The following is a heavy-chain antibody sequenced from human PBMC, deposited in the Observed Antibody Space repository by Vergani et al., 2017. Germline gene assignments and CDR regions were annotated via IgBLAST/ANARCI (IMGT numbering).Heavy chain of an antibody. Sequence: QVQVVQSGAEVKKSGASVKVSCKTSGYTFSNYYMHWVRQAPGQGLEWMGIINPGGGHTNYAQKFQGRVTMTRDTSTSTVYMELSSLRSEDTAIYYCARGDCGILTGYRYWGQGTLVTVSA. J-gene: IGHJ4*02. D-gene: IGHD3-9*01. CDR2: INPGGGHT. V-gene: IGHV1-46*03. CDR3: ARGDCGILTGYRY. CDR1: GYTFSNYY.